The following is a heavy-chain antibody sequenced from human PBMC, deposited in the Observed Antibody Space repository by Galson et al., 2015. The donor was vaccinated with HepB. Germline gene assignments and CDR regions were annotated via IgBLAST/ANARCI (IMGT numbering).Heavy chain of an antibody. CDR2: ISYDGSNK. D-gene: IGHD4-17*01. V-gene: IGHV3-30-3*01. CDR1: GFTFSSYA. J-gene: IGHJ4*02. Sequence: SLRLSCAASGFTFSSYAMHWVRQAPGKGLEWVAVISYDGSNKYYADSVKGRFTISRDSSKNTLYLQMNSLRAEDTAVYYCAREDYGFDYWGQGTLVTVSS. CDR3: AREDYGFDY.